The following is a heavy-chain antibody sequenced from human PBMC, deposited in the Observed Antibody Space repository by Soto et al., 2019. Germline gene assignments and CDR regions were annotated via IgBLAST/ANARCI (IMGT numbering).Heavy chain of an antibody. D-gene: IGHD7-27*01. CDR2: ISGSGGST. J-gene: IGHJ4*02. CDR1: GFTFTIFA. CDR3: AKEVSLGSTVDLGY. V-gene: IGHV3-23*01. Sequence: RLSCAASGFTFTIFAMSWVRQSPGKGLEWVSTISGSGGSTYYADAVKGRFTISRDNSMGTLYLQMKSLRVEDTAIYYCAKEVSLGSTVDLGYWGQGXLVTVSS.